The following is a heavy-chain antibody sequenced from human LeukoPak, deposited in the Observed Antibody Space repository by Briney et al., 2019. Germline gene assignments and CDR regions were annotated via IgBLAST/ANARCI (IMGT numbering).Heavy chain of an antibody. CDR2: ISYDGSNK. J-gene: IGHJ4*02. CDR3: ANEDCSSTSCYFSFDY. CDR1: GFTFSSYG. Sequence: GGSLRLSCAASGFTFSSYGMHWVRQAPGKGLEWVAVISYDGSNKYYADSVKGRFTISRDNSKNTLYLQMNSLRAEDTAVYYCANEDCSSTSCYFSFDYWGQGTLVTVSS. D-gene: IGHD2-2*01. V-gene: IGHV3-30*18.